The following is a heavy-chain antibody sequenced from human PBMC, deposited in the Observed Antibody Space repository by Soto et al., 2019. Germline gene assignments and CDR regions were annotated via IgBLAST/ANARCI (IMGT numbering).Heavy chain of an antibody. CDR3: ARDSVGCSSTSCYYFDY. CDR2: IWYDGSNN. D-gene: IGHD2-2*01. V-gene: IGHV3-33*01. CDR1: GFTFSSYG. J-gene: IGHJ4*02. Sequence: GGSLRLSCAASGFTFSSYGMHWVRQAPGKGFVLVAVIWYDGSNNFYADSVKGRFTISRDNSKNTLYLQMNSLRAEDTAVYYCARDSVGCSSTSCYYFDYWGQGTLVTVSS.